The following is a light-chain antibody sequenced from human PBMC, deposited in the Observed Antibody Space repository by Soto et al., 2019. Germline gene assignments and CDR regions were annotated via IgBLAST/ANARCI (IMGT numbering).Light chain of an antibody. CDR3: QHRRSWPIT. J-gene: IGKJ5*01. V-gene: IGKV3-11*01. CDR2: EAS. Sequence: EIVLTQSPGTLSLSPGEGATLSCRASQSVDDYLAWYQQKPGQAPSLLIHEASNRATGVPARFSGSGSGTDFTLTISRLESEGFAVYYCQHRRSWPITYGQGTRLEIK. CDR1: QSVDDY.